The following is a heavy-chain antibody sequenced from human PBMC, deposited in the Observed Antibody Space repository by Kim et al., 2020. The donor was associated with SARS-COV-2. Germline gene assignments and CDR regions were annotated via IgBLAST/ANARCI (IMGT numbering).Heavy chain of an antibody. D-gene: IGHD6-13*01. CDR2: ISYDGSNK. Sequence: GGSLRLSCAASGFTFSSYAMHWVRQAPGKGLEWVAVISYDGSNKYYAHSVKGRFTISRDNSKNTLYLQMNSLKAEDTGVYYCARDSAYSISWSDRYGMD. V-gene: IGHV3-30*04. J-gene: IGHJ6*01. CDR1: GFTFSSYA. CDR3: ARDSAYSISWSDRYGMD.